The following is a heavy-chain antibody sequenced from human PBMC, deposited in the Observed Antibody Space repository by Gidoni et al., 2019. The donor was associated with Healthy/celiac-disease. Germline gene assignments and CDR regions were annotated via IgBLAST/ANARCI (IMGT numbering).Heavy chain of an antibody. D-gene: IGHD3-22*01. CDR1: GGSVSSGSYV. Sequence: QVQLQESGPGLLKPSETLSLTCTVSGGSVSSGSYVWNWIRQPPGKGLEWIGYIYYSGSTNYNPSLRSRVTISVDTSKSQFSLRLSSVTAADTAVYYCALSYYDTRGLVDYWGRGTLVTVSS. CDR2: IYYSGST. V-gene: IGHV4-61*01. J-gene: IGHJ4*02. CDR3: ALSYYDTRGLVDY.